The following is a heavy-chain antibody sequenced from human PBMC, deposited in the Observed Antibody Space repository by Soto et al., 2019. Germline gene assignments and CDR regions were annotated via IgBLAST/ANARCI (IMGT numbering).Heavy chain of an antibody. J-gene: IGHJ4*02. Sequence: LSLTCTVSGGSVSSGSYYWSWIRQPPGKGLEWIGYIYYSGSTNYNPSLKSRVTISVDTSKNQFSLKLSSVTAADTAVYYCARPVGFAELLAFGHWGQGTLVTVSS. CDR2: IYYSGST. V-gene: IGHV4-61*01. CDR3: ARPVGFAELLAFGH. CDR1: GGSVSSGSYY. D-gene: IGHD3-10*01.